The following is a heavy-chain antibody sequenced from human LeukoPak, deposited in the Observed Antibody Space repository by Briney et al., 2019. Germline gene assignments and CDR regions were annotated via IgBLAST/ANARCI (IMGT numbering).Heavy chain of an antibody. J-gene: IGHJ6*02. CDR2: ISSSSSYI. CDR1: GFTFSSYS. CDR3: ARDPWRGMDV. Sequence: GGSLRLSCAASGFTFSSYSMNWVRQAPGKGLEWVSSISSSSSYIYYADSVKGRVTISRDNAKNSLYLQMNSLRAEDTAVYYCARDPWRGMDVWGQGTTVTVSS. V-gene: IGHV3-21*01. D-gene: IGHD5-12*01.